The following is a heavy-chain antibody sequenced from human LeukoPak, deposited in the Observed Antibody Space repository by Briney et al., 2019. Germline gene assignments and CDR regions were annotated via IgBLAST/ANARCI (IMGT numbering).Heavy chain of an antibody. Sequence: GGSLRLSCAASGFTFSSYWMSWVRQAPGKGLEWVANIKQDGSEKYYVDSVKGRFTISRDNAKNSLYLQMNSLRAEDTAVYYCAREMNEYSYGPLFDYWGQGTLVTVSS. D-gene: IGHD5-18*01. J-gene: IGHJ4*02. CDR2: IKQDGSEK. V-gene: IGHV3-7*05. CDR1: GFTFSSYW. CDR3: AREMNEYSYGPLFDY.